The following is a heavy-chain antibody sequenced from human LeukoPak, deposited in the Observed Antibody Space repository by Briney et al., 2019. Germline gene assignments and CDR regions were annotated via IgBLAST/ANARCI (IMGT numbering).Heavy chain of an antibody. Sequence: ASVKVSFKSSGHTFTEYYVHWVRQAPGLGLEWLGWIHPGTGNPNYAQKFQGRVTISRDTSINTAYMELIRLKSDDTAVCYCASYASGYNWLKVWGQGTLVTVSS. CDR3: ASYASGYNWLKV. V-gene: IGHV1-2*02. CDR2: IHPGTGNP. D-gene: IGHD1-1*01. CDR1: GHTFTEYY. J-gene: IGHJ4*02.